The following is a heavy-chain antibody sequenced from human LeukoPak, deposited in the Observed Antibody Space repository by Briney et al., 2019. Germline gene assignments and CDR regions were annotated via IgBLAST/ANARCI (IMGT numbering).Heavy chain of an antibody. J-gene: IGHJ4*02. D-gene: IGHD3-22*01. CDR2: ISYDGSNT. CDR1: GFTFSSYG. Sequence: PGGSLRLSCAASGFTFSSYGTYWVRQAPGKGLEWVATISYDGSNTYYADSLKGRFTISRDISKNTLYLQMNSLRAEDTAVYYCSVNMGSGYRFDYWGQGTLVTVSS. V-gene: IGHV3-30*03. CDR3: SVNMGSGYRFDY.